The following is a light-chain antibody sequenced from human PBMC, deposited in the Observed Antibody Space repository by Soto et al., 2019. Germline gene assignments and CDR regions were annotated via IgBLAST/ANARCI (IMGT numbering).Light chain of an antibody. Sequence: QLVLTQSSSASASLGSSVKLTCTLSSGHSAYIIAWHQQQPGKAPHYLMKLEHSGSYNKGSGVPDRFSGSSSGAVRYLTISNRHAEDDADDSWETWDRNARVFGGGTKLTVL. J-gene: IGLJ3*02. CDR3: ETWDRNARV. V-gene: IGLV4-60*03. CDR2: LEHSGSY. CDR1: SGHSAYI.